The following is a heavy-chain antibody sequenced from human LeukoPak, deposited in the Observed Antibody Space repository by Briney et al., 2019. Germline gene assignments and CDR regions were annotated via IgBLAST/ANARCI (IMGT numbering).Heavy chain of an antibody. CDR1: GFTFSSYA. V-gene: IGHV3-53*01. Sequence: GGSLRLSCAASGFTFSSYAMSWVRQAPGKGLEWVSVIYSGDRSYYTDSVKGRFTISRDNSKNTLYLQMNSLRAEDTAVYYCARDWGDYWGQGTLVTVSS. D-gene: IGHD3-16*01. J-gene: IGHJ4*02. CDR3: ARDWGDY. CDR2: IYSGDRS.